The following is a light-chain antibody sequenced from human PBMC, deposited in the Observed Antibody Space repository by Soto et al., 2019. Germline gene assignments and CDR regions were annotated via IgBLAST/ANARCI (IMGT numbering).Light chain of an antibody. Sequence: QSVLTQPPSASGSPGQSVTISCTGTSSDVGAYNYVSWYQQHPGKAPKLMIHEVSKRPSGVPDRFSASKSGNTASLTVSGLQAEDGADYYCSSYTTSTTRGVIFGGGTQLTVL. V-gene: IGLV2-8*01. CDR2: EVS. CDR3: SSYTTSTTRGVI. J-gene: IGLJ2*01. CDR1: SSDVGAYNY.